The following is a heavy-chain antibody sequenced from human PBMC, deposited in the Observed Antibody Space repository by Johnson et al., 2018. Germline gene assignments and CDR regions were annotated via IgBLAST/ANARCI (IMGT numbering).Heavy chain of an antibody. Sequence: QLVQSGPEVKKPGTSVKVSCKASGFTFTSSAVQWVRQARGQRLEWIGWIVVGSGNTNYAQKFQERVTITRDRSTSTAYMELSSRRTEDTAVYYWAAPPSGGLGWDDAFDIWGQGTMVTVSS. D-gene: IGHD3-10*01. CDR2: IVVGSGNT. V-gene: IGHV1-58*01. CDR1: GFTFTSSA. J-gene: IGHJ3*02. CDR3: AAPPSGGLGWDDAFDI.